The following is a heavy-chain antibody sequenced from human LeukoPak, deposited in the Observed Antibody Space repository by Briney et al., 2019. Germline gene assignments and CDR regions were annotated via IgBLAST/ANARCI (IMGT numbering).Heavy chain of an antibody. CDR3: ARDSYRALEY. Sequence: GGSLRLSCAASGFTFSSHWMSWDRQAPGKGLEWVAHINQDGSEKYYVDSVEGRFTISRDNAKNSLYLQMNSLRVEDTAVYYCARDSYRALEYWGQGTLVTVSS. D-gene: IGHD1-14*01. V-gene: IGHV3-7*01. CDR1: GFTFSSHW. CDR2: INQDGSEK. J-gene: IGHJ4*02.